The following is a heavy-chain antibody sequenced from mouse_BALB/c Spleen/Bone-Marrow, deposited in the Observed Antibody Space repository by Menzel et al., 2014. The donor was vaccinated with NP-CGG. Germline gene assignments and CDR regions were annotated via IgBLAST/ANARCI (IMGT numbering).Heavy chain of an antibody. J-gene: IGHJ2*01. CDR3: ARDIGRLLFDY. V-gene: IGHV7-3*02. D-gene: IGHD1-2*01. CDR1: GFTFTGYY. CDR2: IRNKANGYTT. Sequence: EVQRVESGGGLVQPGGSLRLSCATSGFTFTGYYMSWVRQPPGKALEWLGFIRNKANGYTTEYSASVKGRFTISRDNSQSILYLQMNTLRAEDSATYYCARDIGRLLFDYWGQGTTLTVSS.